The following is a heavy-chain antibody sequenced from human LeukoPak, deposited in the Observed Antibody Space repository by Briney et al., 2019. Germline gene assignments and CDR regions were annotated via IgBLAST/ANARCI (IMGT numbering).Heavy chain of an antibody. J-gene: IGHJ1*01. CDR3: ANDDPPSGSLAEYFQH. V-gene: IGHV3-30*18. Sequence: GGSLRLSCAASGFTFSSYGMHWVRQAPGKGLEWVAVISYDGSNKYYADSVKGRFIISRDNSKNTLYLQMNSLRAEDTAVYYCANDDPPSGSLAEYFQHWGQGTLVTVSS. CDR2: ISYDGSNK. CDR1: GFTFSSYG.